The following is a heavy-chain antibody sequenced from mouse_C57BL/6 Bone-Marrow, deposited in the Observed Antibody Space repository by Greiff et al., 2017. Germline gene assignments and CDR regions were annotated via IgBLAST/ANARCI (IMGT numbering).Heavy chain of an antibody. Sequence: VQLQQSGPELVKPGASVKISCKASGYSFTGYYMNWVKQSPEKSLEWIGEINPSTGGTTYNQKFKAKATLTVDKSSSTAYMQLKSLTSEDSAVYYCAREDYYGSSPWYFDVWGTGTTVTVSS. V-gene: IGHV1-42*01. CDR2: INPSTGGT. J-gene: IGHJ1*03. CDR3: AREDYYGSSPWYFDV. D-gene: IGHD1-1*01. CDR1: GYSFTGYY.